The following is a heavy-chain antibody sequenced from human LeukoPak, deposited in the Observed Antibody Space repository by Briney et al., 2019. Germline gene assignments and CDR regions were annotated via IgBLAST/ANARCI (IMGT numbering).Heavy chain of an antibody. CDR1: GYSISSGYY. D-gene: IGHD2-2*01. V-gene: IGHV4-38-2*02. CDR2: IYHSGST. CDR3: ARDIIVVVPAASSSIFPNWFDP. J-gene: IGHJ5*02. Sequence: SETLSLTCTVSGYSISSGYYWGWIRQPLGKGLEWIGSIYHSGSTYYNPSLKSRVTISVDTSKNQFSLKLSSVTAADTAVYYCARDIIVVVPAASSSIFPNWFDPWGQGTLVTVSS.